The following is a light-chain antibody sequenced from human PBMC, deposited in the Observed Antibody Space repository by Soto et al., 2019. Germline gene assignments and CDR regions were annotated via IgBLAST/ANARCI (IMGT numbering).Light chain of an antibody. J-gene: IGLJ1*01. CDR1: SRDVGGSNY. V-gene: IGLV2-14*01. CDR2: EVN. Sequence: QSVLIQPASVSGSPGQSITISCTGTSRDVGGSNYVSWYQHHPHRAPKLLIYEVNYRPSGVSSRFSGSKSGNTASLTISGLQAEDEADYYCSSYTSSNTLEVFGVGTKVTGL. CDR3: SSYTSSNTLEV.